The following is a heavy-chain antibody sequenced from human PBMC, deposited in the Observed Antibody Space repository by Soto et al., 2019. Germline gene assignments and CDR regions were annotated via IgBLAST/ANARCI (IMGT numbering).Heavy chain of an antibody. CDR3: APDPTYRSSWSYFDY. V-gene: IGHV3-21*01. D-gene: IGHD6-13*01. CDR2: ITSTGSYI. J-gene: IGHJ4*02. CDR1: GFTFSDYS. Sequence: GGSLRLSCAASGFTFSDYSMNWVRQAPGKGLEWLSSITSTGSYIYYADSVKGRFTISRDNAGSSLFLQMNSLRAEDTAMYYCAPDPTYRSSWSYFDYWGQGTLVTVSS.